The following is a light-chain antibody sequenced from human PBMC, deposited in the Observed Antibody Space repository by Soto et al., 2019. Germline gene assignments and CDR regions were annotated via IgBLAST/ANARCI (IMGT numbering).Light chain of an antibody. V-gene: IGKV4-1*01. CDR1: QTLLSTSNNRNY. Sequence: IVMTQSPDSLAVSLGERATINCKSSQTLLSTSNNRNYLAWYQQRPRQPPKLIIYWASSREPGVPDRFSGSGSGTDFTLTISALQAEDVAVYYCQQYYGAAVIFGGGTRVEVK. CDR2: WAS. CDR3: QQYYGAAVI. J-gene: IGKJ4*01.